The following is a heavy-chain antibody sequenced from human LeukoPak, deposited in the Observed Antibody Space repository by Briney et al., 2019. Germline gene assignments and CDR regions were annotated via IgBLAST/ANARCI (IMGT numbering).Heavy chain of an antibody. J-gene: IGHJ1*01. CDR2: IRYDGSNK. CDR1: GFTFSSYG. D-gene: IGHD6-13*01. Sequence: PGGSLRLSCAASGFTFSSYGMHWVRQAPGKGLEWVAFIRYDGSNKYYADSVKGRFTISRDNAKNSLYLQMNSLRAEDTAVYYCARPRSSSSWFEDFQHWGQGTLVTVSS. V-gene: IGHV3-30*02. CDR3: ARPRSSSSWFEDFQH.